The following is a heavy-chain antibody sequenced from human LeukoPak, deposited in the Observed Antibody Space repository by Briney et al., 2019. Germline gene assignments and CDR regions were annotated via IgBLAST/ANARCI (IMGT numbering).Heavy chain of an antibody. J-gene: IGHJ4*02. CDR2: MSYDGSNK. CDR3: ARDLRHQLLYCLDY. CDR1: GFSFRSYA. V-gene: IGHV3-30*04. D-gene: IGHD2-2*02. Sequence: GGSLRLSCVASGFSFRSYAMHWVRQAPGQGLEWLGVMSYDGSNKYYADSVKGRFTISRDNSKNTVYLQMNGLGAEDTAVYYCARDLRHQLLYCLDYWGQGTLVTVSS.